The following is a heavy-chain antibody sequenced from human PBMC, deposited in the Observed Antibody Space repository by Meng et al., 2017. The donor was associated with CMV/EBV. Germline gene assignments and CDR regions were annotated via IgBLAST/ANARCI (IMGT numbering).Heavy chain of an antibody. CDR3: ARDPPYYDFWSGYYFKPNEPVLFDY. CDR1: GYTFTSYG. V-gene: IGHV1-18*03. CDR2: ISAYNGNT. Sequence: ASVKVSCKASGYTFTSYGISWVRQAPGQGLEWMGWISAYNGNTNYAQKLQGRVTMTTDTSTSTAYMELRSLRSDDMAVYYCARDPPYYDFWSGYYFKPNEPVLFDYWGQGTLVTVSS. J-gene: IGHJ4*02. D-gene: IGHD3-3*01.